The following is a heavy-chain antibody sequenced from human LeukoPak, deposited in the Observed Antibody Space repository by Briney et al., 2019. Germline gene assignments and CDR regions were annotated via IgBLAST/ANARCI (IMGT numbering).Heavy chain of an antibody. CDR3: ATRITMVRGVGWFDP. CDR1: GGSFSGYY. CDR2: INHSGST. V-gene: IGHV4-34*01. J-gene: IGHJ5*02. Sequence: SETLSLTCAVYGGSFSGYYWSWVRQPPGKGLEGIGEINHSGSTNYNPSLKSRVTITVETSKNQFSLKLSSVTAADTAVYYCATRITMVRGVGWFDPWGQGTLVTVSS. D-gene: IGHD3-10*01.